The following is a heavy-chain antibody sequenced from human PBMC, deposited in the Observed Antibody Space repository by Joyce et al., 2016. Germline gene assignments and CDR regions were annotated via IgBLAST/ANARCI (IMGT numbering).Heavy chain of an antibody. D-gene: IGHD3-3*01. CDR2: IGAKTHPM. J-gene: IGHJ3*01. CDR1: GFTFSLHV. CDR3: ARGATDFRSNDPLDV. V-gene: IGHV3-21*06. Sequence: EVRLVESGGGLVKPGESLRLSCAASGFTFSLHVMNWVRQAPGRGLGWLSSIGAKTHPMDDGDSLNGRFTVSRDNVRNLVYLHMRGLRDDDTAVYYCARGATDFRSNDPLDVWGQGTLVIVSA.